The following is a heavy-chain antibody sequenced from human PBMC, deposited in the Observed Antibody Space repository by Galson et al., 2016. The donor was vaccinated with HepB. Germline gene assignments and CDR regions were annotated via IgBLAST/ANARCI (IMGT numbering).Heavy chain of an antibody. CDR2: IYHTGSA. J-gene: IGHJ4*01. V-gene: IGHV4/OR15-8*01. CDR1: GDSISSHYW. CDR3: AAQGALSQSFHY. Sequence: SETLSLTCVVSGDSISSHYWWNWVRQSPGKGLGWLGEIYHTGSANYNPALKSRVNMAVDTPKNQLSLTLRSVTAADTAFYYCAAQGALSQSFHYWGHGTLVTVSS. D-gene: IGHD5/OR15-5a*01.